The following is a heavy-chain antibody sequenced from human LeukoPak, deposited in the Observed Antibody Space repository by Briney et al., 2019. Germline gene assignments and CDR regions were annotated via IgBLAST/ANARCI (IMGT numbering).Heavy chain of an antibody. CDR1: EFSFKSYG. CDR2: ISFDGTDI. V-gene: IGHV3-30*18. D-gene: IGHD6-25*01. Sequence: GGSLRLSCAASEFSFKSYGMHWVRQAPGRGLEWMAVISFDGTDIYYADSVEGRFTISRDNSKNTLYLQMNSLRAEDTAVYYCAKGTGIASDDWFDPWGQGTLVTVSS. J-gene: IGHJ5*02. CDR3: AKGTGIASDDWFDP.